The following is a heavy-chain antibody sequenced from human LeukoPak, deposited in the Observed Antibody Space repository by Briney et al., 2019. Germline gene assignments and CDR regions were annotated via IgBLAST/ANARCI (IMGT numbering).Heavy chain of an antibody. V-gene: IGHV3-30*18. D-gene: IGHD5-24*01. Sequence: GGSLRLSCAASGFTFSSYGMHWVRQAPGKGLEWVAVISYDGPNKYYADSVKGRFTISRDNSKNTLYLQMNSLRAEDTALYYCVKEDVNYDSWGQGTLVTVSS. CDR3: VKEDVNYDS. CDR2: ISYDGPNK. J-gene: IGHJ4*02. CDR1: GFTFSSYG.